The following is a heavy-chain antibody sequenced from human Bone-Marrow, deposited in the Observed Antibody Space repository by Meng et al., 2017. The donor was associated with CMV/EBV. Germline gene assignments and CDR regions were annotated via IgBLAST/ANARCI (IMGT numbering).Heavy chain of an antibody. V-gene: IGHV3-21*01. CDR3: ARGQLGTSNWYFDR. Sequence: GESLKISCAASGFTFTTYSMNWVRQAPGKGLEWVSSISSSGDYMYYADSVKGRFTISRDNAKNSLYLQMSSLRAEDTAIYYCARGQLGTSNWYFDRWGRGTLVTVSS. J-gene: IGHJ2*01. D-gene: IGHD7-27*01. CDR1: GFTFTTYS. CDR2: ISSSGDYM.